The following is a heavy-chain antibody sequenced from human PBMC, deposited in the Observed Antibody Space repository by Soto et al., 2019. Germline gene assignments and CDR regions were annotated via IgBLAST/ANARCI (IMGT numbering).Heavy chain of an antibody. D-gene: IGHD7-27*01. CDR1: GFSLSTSGVG. CDR2: IYWDDDK. Sequence: QITLKESGPTLVKPTQTLTLTCTFSGFSLSTSGVGVGWIRQPPGKALEWLALIYWDDDKRYSPSLKSRLTITKDTSKNPLVLTMPNMDPVDTATYYCAHSLIPNWGSRGAFDYWGQGTLVTVSS. V-gene: IGHV2-5*02. J-gene: IGHJ4*02. CDR3: AHSLIPNWGSRGAFDY.